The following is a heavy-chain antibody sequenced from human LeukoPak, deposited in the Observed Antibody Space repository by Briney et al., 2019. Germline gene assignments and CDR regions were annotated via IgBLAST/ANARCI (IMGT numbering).Heavy chain of an antibody. J-gene: IGHJ4*02. CDR1: GFTFSSYG. D-gene: IGHD1-7*01. V-gene: IGHV3-30*02. CDR3: ARASELELTN. Sequence: WGSLRLSCAASGFTFSSYGMHWVRQAPGKGLEWVAFIRYDGSNKYYADSVKGRFTISRDNSKNTLYLQMNSLRAEDTAVYYCARASELELTNWGQGTLVTVSS. CDR2: IRYDGSNK.